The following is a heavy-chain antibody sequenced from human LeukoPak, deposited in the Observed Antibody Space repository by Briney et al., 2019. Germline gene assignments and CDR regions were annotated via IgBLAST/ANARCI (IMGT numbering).Heavy chain of an antibody. V-gene: IGHV3-21*04. CDR2: ISSSSSYI. J-gene: IGHJ6*02. Sequence: GGSLRLSCAASGFTFSSYSINWVRQAPGKGLEWVSSISSSSSYIYYADSVKGRFTISRDNAKNSLYLQMNSLRAEDTAVYYCAKGEVDTAMVTLNYYYYGMDVWGQGTTVTVSS. CDR1: GFTFSSYS. D-gene: IGHD5-18*01. CDR3: AKGEVDTAMVTLNYYYYGMDV.